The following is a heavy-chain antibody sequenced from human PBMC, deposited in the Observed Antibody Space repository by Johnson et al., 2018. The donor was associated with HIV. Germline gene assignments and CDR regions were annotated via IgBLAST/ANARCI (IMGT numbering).Heavy chain of an antibody. CDR1: GFAFSSYA. V-gene: IGHV3-30*04. D-gene: IGHD3-10*01. Sequence: QVQLVESGGGVVQPGTSLRLSCTASGFAFSSYALHLVRQAPGKGLEWVAVISYDGRDAYYAASVKGRFTSSRDNSKNTLYLQMNSLRPEDSAVYYCATLWFGEVSVYDAFDIWGQGTMVTVSS. J-gene: IGHJ3*02. CDR2: ISYDGRDA. CDR3: ATLWFGEVSVYDAFDI.